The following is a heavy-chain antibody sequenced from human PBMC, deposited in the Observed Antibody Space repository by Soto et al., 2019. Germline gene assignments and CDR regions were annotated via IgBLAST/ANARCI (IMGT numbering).Heavy chain of an antibody. D-gene: IGHD6-13*01. CDR1: GYTFSSYG. CDR2: ISGYNSIT. V-gene: IGHV1-18*01. Sequence: QVQLVQYGAEVKKPGASVKVSCEASGYTFSSYGISWVRQAPGQGFEWMGWISGYNSITRYAQKFQGRVTMTTDTSTSTAYMELRSLRSDDTAVYYSARAFGSTDYWGQGTLVTVSS. J-gene: IGHJ4*02. CDR3: ARAFGSTDY.